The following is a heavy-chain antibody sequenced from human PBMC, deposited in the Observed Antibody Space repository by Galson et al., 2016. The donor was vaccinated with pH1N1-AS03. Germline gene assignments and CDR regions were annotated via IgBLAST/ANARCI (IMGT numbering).Heavy chain of an antibody. D-gene: IGHD4-17*01. V-gene: IGHV3-15*01. CDR1: GFTFSNAW. Sequence: SLRLFCAASGFTFSNAWMSWVRQAPGKGLEWVGLIKNRENGRTTDYAAPVKGRFTISRDDSKNTLYLQMNSQKTEDTAVYYCTTDDYGDYRGTGAGTNDAFDMWGQGTMVTVSS. CDR2: IKNRENGRTT. CDR3: TTDDYGDYRGTGAGTNDAFDM. J-gene: IGHJ3*02.